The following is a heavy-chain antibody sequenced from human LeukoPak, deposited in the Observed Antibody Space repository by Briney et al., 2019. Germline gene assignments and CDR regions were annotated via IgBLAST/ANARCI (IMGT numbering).Heavy chain of an antibody. D-gene: IGHD2-15*01. J-gene: IGHJ5*02. CDR3: ARGAKCSGGSCYLYNWFDP. CDR1: GGSISSTSYY. V-gene: IGHV4-61*01. CDR2: IYYSGST. Sequence: PSETLSLTCTVSGGSISSTSYYWSWIRQPPGKGLEWIGYIYYSGSTNYNPSLKSRVTISVDTSKNQFSLKLSSVTAADTAVYYCARGAKCSGGSCYLYNWFDPWGQGTLVTVSS.